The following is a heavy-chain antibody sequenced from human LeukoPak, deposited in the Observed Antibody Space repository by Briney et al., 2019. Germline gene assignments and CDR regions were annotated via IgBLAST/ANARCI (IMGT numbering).Heavy chain of an antibody. CDR1: GGSISSYY. CDR3: ARDKGSGWANYYYYYMDV. V-gene: IGHV4-4*07. D-gene: IGHD6-19*01. J-gene: IGHJ6*03. CDR2: IYTSGST. Sequence: PSETLSLTCTVSGGSISSYYWSWIRQPAGKGLEWIGRIYTSGSTNYNPSLKSRVTISVDTSKNQFSPKLSSVTAADTAVYYCARDKGSGWANYYYYYMDVWGKGTTVTVSS.